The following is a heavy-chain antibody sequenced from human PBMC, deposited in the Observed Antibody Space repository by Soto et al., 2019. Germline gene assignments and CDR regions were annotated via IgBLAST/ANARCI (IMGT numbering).Heavy chain of an antibody. V-gene: IGHV1-24*01. CDR1: GYTLTELS. CDR2: FDPEDGET. Sequence: ASVKVSCKVSGYTLTELSMHWVRQAPGKGLEWMGGFDPEDGETIYAQKFQGRVTMTEDTSTDTAYMELSSLRSEDTAVYYCATVYKIGDYDFWSGQIDYWGQGTLVTVSS. CDR3: ATVYKIGDYDFWSGQIDY. D-gene: IGHD3-3*01. J-gene: IGHJ4*02.